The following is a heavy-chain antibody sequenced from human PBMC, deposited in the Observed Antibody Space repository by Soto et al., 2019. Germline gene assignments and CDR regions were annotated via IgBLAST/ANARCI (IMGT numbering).Heavy chain of an antibody. D-gene: IGHD1-20*01. CDR2: ITGGGDTA. CDR3: AKRDRSNWSYFDY. CDR1: GFTFSNYA. V-gene: IGHV3-23*01. J-gene: IGHJ4*02. Sequence: PGGSLRLSCAASGFTFSNYAMTWVRQAPGRGLEWVSVITGGGDTAYYADSVKGRFTISRDNSKSTLYLQMNSLRAEDTALYYCAKRDRSNWSYFDYWGQGTLVTVSS.